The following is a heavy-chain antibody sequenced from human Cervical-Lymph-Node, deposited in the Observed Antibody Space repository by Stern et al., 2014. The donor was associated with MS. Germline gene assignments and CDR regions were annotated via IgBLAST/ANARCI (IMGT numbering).Heavy chain of an antibody. D-gene: IGHD6-13*01. J-gene: IGHJ4*02. CDR3: ARDSSSWYAIDY. CDR1: GFTFSSYS. CDR2: ISSSSSYI. V-gene: IGHV3-21*01. Sequence: EVQLVESGGGLVKPGGSLRLSCAASGFTFSSYSMNWVRQAPGKGLEWVSSISSSSSYIYYADSVKGRFTISRDNAKISLYLQMNSLRAEDTAVYYCARDSSSWYAIDYWGQGTLVTVSS.